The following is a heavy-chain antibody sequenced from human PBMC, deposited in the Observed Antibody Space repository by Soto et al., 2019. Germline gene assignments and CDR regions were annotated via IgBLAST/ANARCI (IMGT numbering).Heavy chain of an antibody. CDR3: ARGSASYYFDY. CDR1: GGSISSSSYY. V-gene: IGHV4-39*01. CDR2: IYYSGST. Sequence: QLQLQESGPGLVKPSETLSLTCTVFGGSISSSSYYWGWIRQPPGKGLEWIGSIYYSGSTYYNPSLKSRVTISVDTSKNQFSLKLSSVTAADTAVYYCARGSASYYFDYWGQGTLVTVSS. D-gene: IGHD3-10*01. J-gene: IGHJ4*02.